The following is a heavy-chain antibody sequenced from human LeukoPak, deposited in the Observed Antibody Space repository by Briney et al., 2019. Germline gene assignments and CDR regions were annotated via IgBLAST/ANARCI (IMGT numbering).Heavy chain of an antibody. J-gene: IGHJ6*02. CDR1: GFTFSSYA. V-gene: IGHV3-23*01. Sequence: GGSLRLSCAASGFTFSSYAMSWVRQAPGKGLEWVSAISGSGGSTYYADSVKGGFTISRDNSKNTLYLQMNSVRAEETAVYYCAXXXRIXXAAAGYXGXDVWGQXXXVTV. CDR3: AXXXRIXXAAAGYXGXDV. CDR2: ISGSGGST. D-gene: IGHD6-13*01.